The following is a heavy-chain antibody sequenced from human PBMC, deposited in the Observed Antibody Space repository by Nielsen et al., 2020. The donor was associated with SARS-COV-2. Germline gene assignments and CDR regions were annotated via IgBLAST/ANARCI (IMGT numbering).Heavy chain of an antibody. CDR2: ISSSSYI. Sequence: GESLKISCAASGFTFSSYSMNWVRQAPGKGLEWVSSISSSSYIYYADSVKGRFTISRDNAKNSLYLQMNSLRAEDTAVYYCARGRVATKYFDYWGQGTLVTVSS. CDR1: GFTFSSYS. J-gene: IGHJ4*02. D-gene: IGHD5-12*01. V-gene: IGHV3-21*01. CDR3: ARGRVATKYFDY.